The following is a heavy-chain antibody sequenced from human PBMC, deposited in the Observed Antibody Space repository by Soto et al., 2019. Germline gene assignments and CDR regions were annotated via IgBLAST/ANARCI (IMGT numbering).Heavy chain of an antibody. CDR2: VAYDGSNK. V-gene: IGHV3-30-3*01. CDR1: GFTFSSSA. Sequence: PGGSLRLSCAASGFTFSSSAMHWVRQAPGKGLEWVAGVAYDGSNKYHADSVKGRFTISRDNSKNTLYVQMNSLRGEDTAVYYCARDSPQGIDYWGQGALVTVSS. D-gene: IGHD3-10*01. CDR3: ARDSPQGIDY. J-gene: IGHJ4*02.